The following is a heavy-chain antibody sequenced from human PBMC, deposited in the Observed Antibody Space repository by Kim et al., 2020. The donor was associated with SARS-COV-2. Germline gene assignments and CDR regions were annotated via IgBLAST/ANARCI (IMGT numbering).Heavy chain of an antibody. Sequence: ASVKVSCKVSGYTLIELSMHWVRQAPGQGLEWMGGFDPEDGETIYAQKFQGRVTMTEDTSTDTAYMELSSLRSEDTAVYYCATGCPLNRGWFDPWGQGTLVTVSS. J-gene: IGHJ5*02. CDR3: ATGCPLNRGWFDP. V-gene: IGHV1-24*01. CDR1: GYTLIELS. CDR2: FDPEDGET.